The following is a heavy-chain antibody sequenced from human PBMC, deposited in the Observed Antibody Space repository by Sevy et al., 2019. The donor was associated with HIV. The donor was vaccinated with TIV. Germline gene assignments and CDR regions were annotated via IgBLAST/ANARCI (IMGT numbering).Heavy chain of an antibody. D-gene: IGHD2-8*01. Sequence: GGSLRLSCAASGFTFSKYSMSWVRQPPGQGLEWVSTLSFGCGEINYADSVKGRFTISRYNSKSSAYLQMNNLGPEDTAVYYCAREGCTKPHDYWGQGTLVTVSS. CDR1: GFTFSKYS. V-gene: IGHV3-23*01. CDR3: AREGCTKPHDY. CDR2: LSFGCGEI. J-gene: IGHJ4*02.